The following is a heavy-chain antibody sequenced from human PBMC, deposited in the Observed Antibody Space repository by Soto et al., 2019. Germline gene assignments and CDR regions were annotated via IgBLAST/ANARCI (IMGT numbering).Heavy chain of an antibody. CDR1: GGSISSSSYY. Sequence: QLQLQESGPGLVKPSETLSLTCTVSGGSISSSSYYWGWIRQPPGKGLEWIGSIYYSGSTYYNPSLKSRVTISVDTSKIQFSLKLSSVTAADTAVYYCARMRQGLFCSGGSCYLNWFDPWGQGTLVTVSS. J-gene: IGHJ5*02. CDR2: IYYSGST. D-gene: IGHD2-15*01. CDR3: ARMRQGLFCSGGSCYLNWFDP. V-gene: IGHV4-39*01.